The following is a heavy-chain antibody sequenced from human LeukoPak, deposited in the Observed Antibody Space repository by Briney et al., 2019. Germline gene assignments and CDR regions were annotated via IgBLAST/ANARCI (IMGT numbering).Heavy chain of an antibody. CDR2: IRYDGSNK. J-gene: IGHJ6*03. CDR1: GFTFSSYG. D-gene: IGHD3-3*01. V-gene: IGHV3-30*02. CDR3: AKVPYYDFWSGYSHYYMDV. Sequence: PGGSLRLSCAASGFTFSSYGMHWVRQAPGKGLEWMAFIRYDGSNKYYADSVKGRFTISRDNSKNTLYLQMNSLRAEDTAVYYCAKVPYYDFWSGYSHYYMDVWGKGTTVTVSS.